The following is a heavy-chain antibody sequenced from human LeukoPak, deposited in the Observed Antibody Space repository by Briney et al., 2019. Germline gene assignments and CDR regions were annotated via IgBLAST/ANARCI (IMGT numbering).Heavy chain of an antibody. CDR2: ISYTADT. D-gene: IGHD2/OR15-2a*01. CDR3: VTQILLCHYY. J-gene: IGHJ4*02. Sequence: PSETLSLTCTVSGGSISSYYWSWVRQSPGKGLEWIGHISYTADTNYNPSLESRVTMSVDTSKNQFSLKLSSVTAADTAVYYCVTQILLCHYYWGQGTLVTVSS. V-gene: IGHV4-59*08. CDR1: GGSISSYY.